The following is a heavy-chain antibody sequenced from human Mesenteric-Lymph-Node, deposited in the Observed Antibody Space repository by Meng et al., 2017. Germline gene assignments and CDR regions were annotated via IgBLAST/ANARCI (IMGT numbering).Heavy chain of an antibody. CDR1: GFPFTSYY. CDR2: SNPSGGNT. CDR3: VRGYYYFDY. D-gene: IGHD1-26*01. Sequence: QGQLVQSGAAGKKPGGSVQVCCKASGFPFTSYYIHGVRQAPGQGLEWMGVSNPSGGNTNYAQKFQSRVTMTRDTSTSTIYMELSSLRSEDTAMYYCVRGYYYFDYWGQGTLVTVSS. J-gene: IGHJ4*02. V-gene: IGHV1-46*03.